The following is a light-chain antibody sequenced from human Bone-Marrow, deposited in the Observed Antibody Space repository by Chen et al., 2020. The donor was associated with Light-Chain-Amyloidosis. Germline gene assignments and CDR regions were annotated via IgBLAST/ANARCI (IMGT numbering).Light chain of an antibody. V-gene: IGLV2-14*01. J-gene: IGLJ1*01. CDR2: EVT. Sequence: QSALTQPASVSGSPGQSITISCTGTSSDVSCYNHVSWYQQHPDKAPKLMIYEVTNRPSWVHDRFSGSKSDNTASLNIAGLQTEDDADYFCSSYTITNTLVFGSGTRVTVL. CDR3: SSYTITNTLV. CDR1: SSDVSCYNH.